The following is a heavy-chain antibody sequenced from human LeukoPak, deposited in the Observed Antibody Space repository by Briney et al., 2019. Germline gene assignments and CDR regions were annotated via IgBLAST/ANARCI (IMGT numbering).Heavy chain of an antibody. V-gene: IGHV3-23*01. J-gene: IGHJ4*02. CDR2: IGGGGPTT. CDR3: ARGFLGGTDQYFDT. Sequence: GGSLRLSCAASGFTFSTYAMNWVRQAPAKGLEWVSTIGGGGPTTDYADSVKDRFTISRDNSKNTLYLQMNSLRAEDTAVYFCARGFLGGTDQYFDTWGQGTLVTVSS. CDR1: GFTFSTYA. D-gene: IGHD6-19*01.